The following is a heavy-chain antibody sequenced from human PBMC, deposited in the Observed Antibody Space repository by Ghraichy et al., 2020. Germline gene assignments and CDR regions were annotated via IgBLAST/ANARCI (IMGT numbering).Heavy chain of an antibody. V-gene: IGHV4-61*01. Sequence: SETLSLICTVSGGSVRSRNRYWSWIRQPPGKGLEWIGYGFYSGSTMYNPSLKSRVSISVDTSKNQFSLEVNSVTAADTAVYFCASCGPSSVSYGGSDVYDIWDQGTMVIASS. CDR3: ASCGPSSVSYGGSDVYDI. J-gene: IGHJ3*02. D-gene: IGHD6-19*01. CDR1: GGSVRSRNRY. CDR2: GFYSGST.